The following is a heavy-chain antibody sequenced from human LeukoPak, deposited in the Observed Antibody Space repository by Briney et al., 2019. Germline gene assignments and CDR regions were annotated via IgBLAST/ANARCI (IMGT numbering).Heavy chain of an antibody. D-gene: IGHD3-10*01. CDR3: ARYTMVRGVRAGGAFDI. J-gene: IGHJ3*02. CDR1: GYSFTSYW. CDR2: IYPGDSDT. Sequence: GESLKISCRGSGYSFTSYWISWVRQMPGKGLEWMGIIYPGDSDTRYSPSFQGQVTISADKSISTAYLQWSSLKASDTAMYYCARYTMVRGVRAGGAFDIWGQGTMVTVSS. V-gene: IGHV5-51*01.